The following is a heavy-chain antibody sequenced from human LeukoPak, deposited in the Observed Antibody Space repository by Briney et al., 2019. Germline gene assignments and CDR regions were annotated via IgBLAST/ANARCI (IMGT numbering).Heavy chain of an antibody. D-gene: IGHD6-13*01. CDR1: GGTFSSYT. CDR3: ARALVEGSSWYGGFDY. J-gene: IGHJ4*02. CDR2: IIPILGIA. Sequence: SVKVSCKASGGTFSSYTISWVRQAPVQGLERMGRIIPILGIANYAQKFQGRVTITADKSTSTAYMELSSLRSEDTAVYYCARALVEGSSWYGGFDYWGQGTLVTVSS. V-gene: IGHV1-69*02.